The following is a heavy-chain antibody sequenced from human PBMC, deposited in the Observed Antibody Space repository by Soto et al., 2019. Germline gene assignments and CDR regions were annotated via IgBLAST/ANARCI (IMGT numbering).Heavy chain of an antibody. J-gene: IGHJ6*02. CDR3: ARDQRVGATVPYHYYGMDV. V-gene: IGHV4-61*01. D-gene: IGHD1-26*01. CDR1: GGSVSSGSYY. CDR2: IYYSGST. Sequence: PSETLSLTCTVSGGSVSSGSYYWSWIRQPPGKGLEWIGYIYYSGSTNYNPSLKSRVTISVDTSKNQFSLKLSSVTAADTAVYYCARDQRVGATVPYHYYGMDVWGQGTTVTVSS.